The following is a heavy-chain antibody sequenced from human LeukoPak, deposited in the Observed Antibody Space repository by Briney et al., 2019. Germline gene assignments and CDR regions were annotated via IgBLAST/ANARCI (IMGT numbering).Heavy chain of an antibody. D-gene: IGHD3-10*01. CDR3: ARDGLLWFGELLRIPFDY. Sequence: GGSLRLSCAASGFTFSSYEMNWVRQAPGKGLEWVSYISSSGSTIYYADSVKGRFTISRDNAKNSLYLQMNSLRAEDTAVYYCARDGLLWFGELLRIPFDYWGQGTLVTVSS. CDR1: GFTFSSYE. CDR2: ISSSGSTI. V-gene: IGHV3-48*03. J-gene: IGHJ4*02.